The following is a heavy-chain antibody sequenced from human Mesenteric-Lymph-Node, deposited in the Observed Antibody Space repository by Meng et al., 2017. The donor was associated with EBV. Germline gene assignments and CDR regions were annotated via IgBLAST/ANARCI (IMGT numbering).Heavy chain of an antibody. V-gene: IGHV3-11*01. Sequence: VTLVVSGGGLVKPGGALRLSCAASGFTFSNNYMAWIRQAPGKGLEWISYISGSGSSIVYADSVRGRFTISRDNAKNSVYLQMTSLRAEDTAVYYCARDWGFPYTFDDWGRGTLVTVSS. CDR2: ISGSGSSI. CDR1: GFTFSNNY. CDR3: ARDWGFPYTFDD. J-gene: IGHJ4*02. D-gene: IGHD7-27*01.